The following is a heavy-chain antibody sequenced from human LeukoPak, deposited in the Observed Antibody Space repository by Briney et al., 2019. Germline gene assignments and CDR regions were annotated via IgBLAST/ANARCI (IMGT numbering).Heavy chain of an antibody. CDR2: IWHDGSSK. D-gene: IGHD4-17*01. J-gene: IGHJ4*02. CDR1: GFTFSTYG. CDR3: ARDSDYGDGFDY. V-gene: IGHV3-33*01. Sequence: GGSLRLSCAASGFTFSTYGVHWARQAPGKGLEWVAVIWHDGSSKYYADSVKGRFLLSRDNSLNTVYLQMNSLRAEDTAVYYCARDSDYGDGFDYWGQGTLVTVSS.